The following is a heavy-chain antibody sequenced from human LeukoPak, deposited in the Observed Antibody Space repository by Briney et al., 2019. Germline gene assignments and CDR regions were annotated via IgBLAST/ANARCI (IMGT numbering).Heavy chain of an antibody. CDR3: ARGSHFFDF. CDR1: GFTFSVHE. Sequence: GGSLRLSCAASGFTFSVHEMNWVRQAPGKGLEWLSYISDSGRTIYYADSVDGRFTISRDNAKNSLFLQMNSLRVEDTAVYFCARGSHFFDFWGQGTPVTVSS. D-gene: IGHD3-3*02. CDR2: ISDSGRTI. V-gene: IGHV3-48*03. J-gene: IGHJ4*02.